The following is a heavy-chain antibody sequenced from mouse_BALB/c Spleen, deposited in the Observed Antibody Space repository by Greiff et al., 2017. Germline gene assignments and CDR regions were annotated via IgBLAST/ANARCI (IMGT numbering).Heavy chain of an antibody. J-gene: IGHJ4*01. CDR1: GFSLTSYV. D-gene: IGHD2-14*01. V-gene: IGHV2-9*02. CDR2: IWAGGST. Sequence: QVQLKESGPGLVAPSQSLSITCTVSGFSLTSYVVHWVRQPPGKGLEWLGVIWAGGSTNYNSALMSRLSISKDNSKSQVFLKMNSLQTDDTAMYYCARETYYRYDGGDYYAMDYWGQGTSVTVSS. CDR3: ARETYYRYDGGDYYAMDY.